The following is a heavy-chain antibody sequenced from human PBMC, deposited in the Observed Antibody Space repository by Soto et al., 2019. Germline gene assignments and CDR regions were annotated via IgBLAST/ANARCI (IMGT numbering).Heavy chain of an antibody. Sequence: ASVKVSCKASGYTFTSYGISWVRQAPGQGLEWMGWISAYNGNTNYAQKLQGRVTMTTDTSTSTAYMELRSLRSDDTAVYYCARDWFEYYYDSSGYSYFDYWGQGTLVT. CDR2: ISAYNGNT. CDR1: GYTFTSYG. CDR3: ARDWFEYYYDSSGYSYFDY. J-gene: IGHJ4*02. V-gene: IGHV1-18*01. D-gene: IGHD3-22*01.